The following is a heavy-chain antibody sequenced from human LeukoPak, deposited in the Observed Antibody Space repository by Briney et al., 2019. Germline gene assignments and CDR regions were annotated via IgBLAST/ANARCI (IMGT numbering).Heavy chain of an antibody. CDR1: GGTFSSYA. D-gene: IGHD3-10*01. Sequence: ASVKVSCKASGGTFSSYAISWVRQAPGQGLEWMGGIIPIFGTANYAQKFQGRVTITADESTSTAYMELSSLRSEDTAVYYCARDGITMVRGVLDPHAFDIWGQGTMVTVSS. V-gene: IGHV1-69*13. J-gene: IGHJ3*02. CDR3: ARDGITMVRGVLDPHAFDI. CDR2: IIPIFGTA.